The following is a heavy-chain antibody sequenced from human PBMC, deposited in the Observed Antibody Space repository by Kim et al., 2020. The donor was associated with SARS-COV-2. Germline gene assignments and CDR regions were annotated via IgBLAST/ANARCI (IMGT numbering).Heavy chain of an antibody. J-gene: IGHJ4*02. D-gene: IGHD6-6*01. CDR2: IYYSGST. CDR3: AGGGSSFYFDY. CDR1: GGSISSGGYY. Sequence: SETLSLTCTVSGGSISSGGYYWSWIRQHPGKGLEWIGYIYYSGSTYYNPSLKSRVTISVDTSKNQFSLKLSSVTAADTAVYYCAGGGSSFYFDYWGQGTLVTVSS. V-gene: IGHV4-31*03.